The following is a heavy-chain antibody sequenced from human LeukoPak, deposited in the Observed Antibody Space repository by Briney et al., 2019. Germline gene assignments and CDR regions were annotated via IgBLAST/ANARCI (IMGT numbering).Heavy chain of an antibody. Sequence: PSETLSLTCAVYGGSFSGYYWSWIRQPPGKGLEWIGEINHSGSTNYNPSPKSRVTISVDTSKNQFSLKLTSVTAADTAVYYCVYGDYGVWFDPWGQGTLVTVSS. CDR3: VYGDYGVWFDP. CDR2: INHSGST. V-gene: IGHV4-34*01. J-gene: IGHJ5*02. CDR1: GGSFSGYY. D-gene: IGHD4-17*01.